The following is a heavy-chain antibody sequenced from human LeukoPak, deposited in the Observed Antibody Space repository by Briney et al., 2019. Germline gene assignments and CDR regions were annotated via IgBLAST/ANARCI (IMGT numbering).Heavy chain of an antibody. V-gene: IGHV3-73*01. CDR3: TRLKTSGYYSDY. CDR2: IRSKANSYAT. J-gene: IGHJ4*02. D-gene: IGHD3-22*01. Sequence: PGGSLRLSCAASGFTFSGSAMHWVRQASGKGLEWVGRIRSKANSYATAYAASVKGRFTISRDDSKNTAYLQMNSLKTEDTAVYYCTRLKTSGYYSDYWGQGTLVTVSS. CDR1: GFTFSGSA.